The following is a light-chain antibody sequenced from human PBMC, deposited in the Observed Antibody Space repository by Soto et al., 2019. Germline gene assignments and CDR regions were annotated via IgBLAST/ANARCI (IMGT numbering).Light chain of an antibody. CDR2: LGS. V-gene: IGKV2-28*01. CDR1: QSLLHSNGYSY. Sequence: DIVMTQSPLSLPVTPGEPASISCRSSQSLLHSNGYSYFDWYLQKPGQSPQLLIYLGSNRASGVPDRFSGSGSGTDFTLKISRVEAEDGGVYYCMQALQTPLTFGQGTRLAIK. CDR3: MQALQTPLT. J-gene: IGKJ5*01.